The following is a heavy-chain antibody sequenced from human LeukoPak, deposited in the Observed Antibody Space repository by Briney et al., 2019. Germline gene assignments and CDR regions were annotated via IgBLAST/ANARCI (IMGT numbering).Heavy chain of an antibody. CDR3: ARGTSDVYWYLDV. CDR2: IHYSGST. Sequence: SETLSLTCTVSGGSVSTFYWSWLRQSPGTGLEWIGFIHYSGSTAYNPSLKSRVTISLEMPKNQLSLILTSVTAADTAMYYCARGTSDVYWYLDVWGRGTQVPVSS. D-gene: IGHD2-2*01. V-gene: IGHV4-59*02. J-gene: IGHJ2*01. CDR1: GGSVSTFY.